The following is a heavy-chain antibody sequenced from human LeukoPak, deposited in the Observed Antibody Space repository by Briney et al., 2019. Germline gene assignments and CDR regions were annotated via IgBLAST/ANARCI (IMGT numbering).Heavy chain of an antibody. CDR1: GFTFSSYE. CDR2: ISGSGGST. CDR3: AKGGGWLQFHYFDY. D-gene: IGHD5-24*01. Sequence: SGGSLRLSCAASGFTFSSYEMNWVRQAPGKGLEWVSAISGSGGSTYYADSVKGRFTISRDNSKNTLYLQMNSLRAEDTAVYYCAKGGGWLQFHYFDYWGQGTLVTVSS. V-gene: IGHV3-23*01. J-gene: IGHJ4*02.